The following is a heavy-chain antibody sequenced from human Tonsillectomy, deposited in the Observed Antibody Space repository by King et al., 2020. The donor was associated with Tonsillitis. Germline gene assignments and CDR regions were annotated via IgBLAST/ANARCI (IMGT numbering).Heavy chain of an antibody. Sequence: VQLVESGGGLVKPGGSLRLSCAASGFTFSDYYMSWIRQAPGKGLEWVSYIGNSGTYTNYADSVKGRFSISSDNAKNSVYLQMNSLRAEDTAVYYCARDISNYGFDYWGQGTLVTVSS. CDR3: ARDISNYGFDY. J-gene: IGHJ4*02. D-gene: IGHD4-17*01. V-gene: IGHV3-11*05. CDR1: GFTFSDYY. CDR2: IGNSGTYT.